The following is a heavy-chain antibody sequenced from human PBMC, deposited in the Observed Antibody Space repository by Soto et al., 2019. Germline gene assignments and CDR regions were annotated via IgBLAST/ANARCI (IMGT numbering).Heavy chain of an antibody. J-gene: IGHJ5*02. V-gene: IGHV4-39*01. Sequence: SETLSLTCTFSGGSIISSSYYWGWIRQPPGKGLEWIGSIYYSGSTYYNPSLKSRVTISVDTSKNQFSLKLSSVTAADTAVYYCARYGEPIAAAGNWFDPWGQGTLVTVSS. CDR3: ARYGEPIAAAGNWFDP. CDR2: IYYSGST. CDR1: GGSIISSSYY. D-gene: IGHD6-13*01.